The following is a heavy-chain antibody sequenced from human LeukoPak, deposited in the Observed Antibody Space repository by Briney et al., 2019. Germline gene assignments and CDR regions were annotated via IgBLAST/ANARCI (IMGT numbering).Heavy chain of an antibody. CDR1: GFTFSSYS. CDR3: ARARYCSSTSCYERDDY. V-gene: IGHV3-21*01. J-gene: IGHJ4*02. D-gene: IGHD2-2*01. Sequence: GGSLKPSCAASGFTFSSYSMNWVRQAPGKGLEWVSSISSSSSYIYYADSVKGRFTISRDNAKNSLYLQMNSLRAEDTAVYYCARARYCSSTSCYERDDYWGQGTLVTVSS. CDR2: ISSSSSYI.